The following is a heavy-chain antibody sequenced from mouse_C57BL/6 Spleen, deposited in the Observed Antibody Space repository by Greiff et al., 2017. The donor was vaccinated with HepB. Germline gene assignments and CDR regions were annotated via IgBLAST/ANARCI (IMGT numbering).Heavy chain of an antibody. V-gene: IGHV5-17*01. CDR3: ARNDYYGSSYSYWYFDV. Sequence: EVQVVESGGGLVKPGGSLKLSCAASGFTFSDYGMHWVRQAPEKGLEWVAYISSGSSTIYYADKVKGRFTISRDNAKNTLFLQMTSLRSEDTAMYYCARNDYYGSSYSYWYFDVWGTGTTVTVSS. D-gene: IGHD1-1*01. CDR2: ISSGSSTI. CDR1: GFTFSDYG. J-gene: IGHJ1*03.